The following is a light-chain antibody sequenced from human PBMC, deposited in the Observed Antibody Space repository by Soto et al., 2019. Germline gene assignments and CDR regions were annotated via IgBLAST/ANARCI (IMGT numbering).Light chain of an antibody. CDR1: QSVSSRY. J-gene: IGKJ1*01. V-gene: IGKV3-20*01. Sequence: EIVWTQSPGTLSLSPGERATLSCRARQSVSSRYLALYQQKPCKSTRLLMSGASSSATGIPDRFSGSGSGTDFTLAISRLEPEDFAVYYCQRYGNSTRTFDQGTKVEIK. CDR3: QRYGNSTRT. CDR2: GAS.